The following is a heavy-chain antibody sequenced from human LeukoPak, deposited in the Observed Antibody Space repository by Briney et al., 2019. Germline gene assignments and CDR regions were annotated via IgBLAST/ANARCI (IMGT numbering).Heavy chain of an antibody. CDR3: AREIFGSGSYPDY. CDR2: ISGGGEST. J-gene: IGHJ4*02. CDR1: GFTFNNYA. V-gene: IGHV3-23*01. Sequence: PGGSLRLSCVASGFTFNNYAMIWVRQAPGKGLEWVSSISGGGESTYYADSVKGRFTISRDNSKNTVYLQMNSLGGEDTAVYYCAREIFGSGSYPDYWGQGTLVTVSS. D-gene: IGHD3-10*01.